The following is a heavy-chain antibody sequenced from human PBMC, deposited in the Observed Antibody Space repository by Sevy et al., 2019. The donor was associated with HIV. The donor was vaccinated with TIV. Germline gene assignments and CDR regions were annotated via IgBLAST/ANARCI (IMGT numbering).Heavy chain of an antibody. CDR1: GGSISSGGYY. Sequence: SETLSLTCTVSGGSISSGGYYWSWIRQHPGKGLEWIGYIYYSGSTYYNPSLKSRVTISVDTSKNQFSLKLSSVTAADTAGYYCARESVRFLEWLPTRGWFDPWGQGTLVTVSS. V-gene: IGHV4-31*03. J-gene: IGHJ5*02. D-gene: IGHD3-3*01. CDR2: IYYSGST. CDR3: ARESVRFLEWLPTRGWFDP.